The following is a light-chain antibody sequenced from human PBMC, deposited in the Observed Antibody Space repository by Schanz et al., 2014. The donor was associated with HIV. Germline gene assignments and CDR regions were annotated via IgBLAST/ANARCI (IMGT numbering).Light chain of an antibody. Sequence: QSVLTQPPSASGTPGQRVTVSCSGGSSNIGSNTVHWYQQLPGTAPKLLIYNNNQRPSGVPDRFSGSKSGTSASLAISGLQTGDEAVYYCGAWDNSLSGHHYVFGTGTKLTVL. V-gene: IGLV1-44*01. CDR1: SSNIGSNT. J-gene: IGLJ1*01. CDR3: GAWDNSLSGHHYV. CDR2: NNN.